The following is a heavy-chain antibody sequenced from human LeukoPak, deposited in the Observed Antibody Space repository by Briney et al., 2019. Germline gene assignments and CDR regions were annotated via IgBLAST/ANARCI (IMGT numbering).Heavy chain of an antibody. V-gene: IGHV4-30-2*01. D-gene: IGHD3-10*01. J-gene: IGHJ4*02. CDR3: AGARPYYYGSGSYYDDY. CDR1: GGSISSSSYY. CDR2: IYHSGST. Sequence: SETLSLTCTVSGGSISSSSYYWGWIRQPPGKGLEWIGYIYHSGSTYYNPSLKSRVTISVDRSKNQFSLKLSSVTAADTAVYYCAGARPYYYGSGSYYDDYWGQGTLVTVSS.